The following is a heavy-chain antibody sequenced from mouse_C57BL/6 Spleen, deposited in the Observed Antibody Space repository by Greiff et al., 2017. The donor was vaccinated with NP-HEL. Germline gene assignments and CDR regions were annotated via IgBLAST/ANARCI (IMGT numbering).Heavy chain of an antibody. Sequence: EVQLVESGAELVKPGASVKLSCTASGFNIKDYYMHWVKQRTEQGLEWIGRIDPEDGATKYAPKFQGKATITADTSSNTAYLQLSSLTSEDTAVYYCARPYYGSSFYYFDYWGQGTTLTVSS. V-gene: IGHV14-2*01. CDR1: GFNIKDYY. J-gene: IGHJ2*01. CDR2: IDPEDGAT. D-gene: IGHD1-1*01. CDR3: ARPYYGSSFYYFDY.